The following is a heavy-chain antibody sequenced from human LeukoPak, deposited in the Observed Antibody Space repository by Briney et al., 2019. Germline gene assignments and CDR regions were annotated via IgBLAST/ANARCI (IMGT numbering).Heavy chain of an antibody. V-gene: IGHV1-8*01. D-gene: IGHD3-10*01. CDR1: GYTFTSYD. CDR2: INPNSGNT. J-gene: IGHJ3*02. Sequence: GASVKVSCKASGYTFTSYDINWVRQAPGQGLEWMGLINPNSGNTGYAQKFQGRVTMTRNTSISTAYMELSSLRSEDTAVYYCASSNHVLLWFGEFGDAFDIWGQGTMVTVSS. CDR3: ASSNHVLLWFGEFGDAFDI.